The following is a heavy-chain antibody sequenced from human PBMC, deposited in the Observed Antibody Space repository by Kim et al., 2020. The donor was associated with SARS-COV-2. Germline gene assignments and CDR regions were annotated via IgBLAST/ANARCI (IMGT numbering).Heavy chain of an antibody. D-gene: IGHD1-26*01. J-gene: IGHJ4*02. V-gene: IGHV3-9*01. CDR3: AKDSGSSYFDY. Sequence: GYADSVKGRFTISRDNAKNSLYLQMNRLGAEDTALYYCAKDSGSSYFDYWGQGTLVTVSS.